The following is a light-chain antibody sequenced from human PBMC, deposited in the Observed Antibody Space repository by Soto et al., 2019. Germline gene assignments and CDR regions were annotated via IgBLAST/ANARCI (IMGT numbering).Light chain of an antibody. CDR1: SSDVGGYDY. V-gene: IGLV2-14*01. CDR3: DSYTSTSPHV. CDR2: QVS. J-gene: IGLJ1*01. Sequence: QSALTQPASVSGSPGQSITISCTGTSSDVGGYDYVSWYQQHPGKAPKLLIYQVSYRPSGVSNRFSGSKSGNTASLTISGLQAEDEADYYCDSYTSTSPHVFGTGTKVTVL.